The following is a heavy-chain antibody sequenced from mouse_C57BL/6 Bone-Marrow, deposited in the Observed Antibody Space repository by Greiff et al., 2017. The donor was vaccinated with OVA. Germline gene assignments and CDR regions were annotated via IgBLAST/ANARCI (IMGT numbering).Heavy chain of an antibody. CDR2: INPSSGYT. CDR3: ATSRNFDY. V-gene: IGHV1-7*01. D-gene: IGHD6-1*01. Sequence: VQLQQSGAELAKPGASVKLSCKASGYTFTSYWMHWVKQRPGQGLEWIGYINPSSGYTKYNQKFKDKATLTADISSSTAYMQLSSLTYEDSAVYYCATSRNFDYWGQGTTLTVSS. J-gene: IGHJ2*01. CDR1: GYTFTSYW.